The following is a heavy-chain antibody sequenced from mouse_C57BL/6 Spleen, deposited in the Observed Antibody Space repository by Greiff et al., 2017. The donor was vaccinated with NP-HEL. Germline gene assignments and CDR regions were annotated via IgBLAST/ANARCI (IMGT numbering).Heavy chain of an antibody. CDR1: GYTFTSYW. Sequence: QVQLQQPGAELVMPGASVKLSCKASGYTFTSYWMHWVKQRPGQGLEWIGEIDPSDSYTNYNQKFKGKSTLTVDKYSSTAYMQLSSLTSEDSAVYYCARHGNSLYYAMDYWGQGTSVTVSS. V-gene: IGHV1-69*01. J-gene: IGHJ4*01. CDR3: ARHGNSLYYAMDY. CDR2: IDPSDSYT. D-gene: IGHD2-1*01.